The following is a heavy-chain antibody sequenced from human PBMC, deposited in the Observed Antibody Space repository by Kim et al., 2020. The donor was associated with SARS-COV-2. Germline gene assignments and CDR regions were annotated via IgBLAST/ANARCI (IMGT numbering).Heavy chain of an antibody. D-gene: IGHD4-17*01. V-gene: IGHV4-59*01. Sequence: SETLSLTCTVSGGSISSYYWSWIRQPPGKGLEWIGYIYYSGSTNYNPSLKSRVTISVDTSKNQFSLKLSSVTAADTAVYYCARAYDGEFAFDIWGQGTMVTVSS. J-gene: IGHJ3*02. CDR2: IYYSGST. CDR3: ARAYDGEFAFDI. CDR1: GGSISSYY.